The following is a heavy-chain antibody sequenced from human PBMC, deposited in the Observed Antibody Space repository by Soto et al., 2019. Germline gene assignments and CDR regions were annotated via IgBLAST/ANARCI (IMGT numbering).Heavy chain of an antibody. CDR1: GYTFTSYA. D-gene: IGHD1-26*01. V-gene: IGHV1-3*01. J-gene: IGHJ4*02. CDR3: ARGAGGELLCYFDY. CDR2: INAGNGNT. Sequence: ASVKVSCKASGYTFTSYAMHWVRQAPGQRLEWMGWINAGNGNTKYSQKFQGRVTITRDTSASTAYMELSSLRSEDTAVYYCARGAGGELLCYFDYWGQGTLVTVSS.